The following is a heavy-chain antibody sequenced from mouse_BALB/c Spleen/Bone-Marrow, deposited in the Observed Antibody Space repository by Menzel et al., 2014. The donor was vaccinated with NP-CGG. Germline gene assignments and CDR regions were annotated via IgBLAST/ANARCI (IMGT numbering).Heavy chain of an antibody. J-gene: IGHJ4*01. Sequence: EVQLVESGGGLVQPGGSRKLSCAASGFTFSSFGMHWVRQAPEKGLEWVAYISSGSSTIYYADTVKGRFTISRDNPKNTLFLQMTSLRSGDTAMYYCARSPYGYDGRDYWGQGTSVTVSS. D-gene: IGHD2-2*01. V-gene: IGHV5-17*02. CDR3: ARSPYGYDGRDY. CDR1: GFTFSSFG. CDR2: ISSGSSTI.